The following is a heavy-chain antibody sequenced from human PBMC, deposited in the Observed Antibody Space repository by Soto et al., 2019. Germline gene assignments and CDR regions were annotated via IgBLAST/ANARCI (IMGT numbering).Heavy chain of an antibody. J-gene: IGHJ5*02. CDR3: ARDTYYYGSGSYSP. D-gene: IGHD3-10*01. CDR2: ISVSSSYI. Sequence: EVQLVESGGGLVKPGGSLRLSCAASGFTFSSYSMNWVRQAPGKGLEWVSSISVSSSYIYYADSVKGRFTISRDNAKNSLYLQMNSLRAEDTAVHYCARDTYYYGSGSYSPWGQGTLVTVSS. V-gene: IGHV3-21*01. CDR1: GFTFSSYS.